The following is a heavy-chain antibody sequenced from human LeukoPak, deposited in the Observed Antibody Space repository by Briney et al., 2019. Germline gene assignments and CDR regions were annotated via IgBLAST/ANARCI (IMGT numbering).Heavy chain of an antibody. Sequence: GGSLRLSCAASGFTFSSYAMSWVRQAPGKGLEWVSAISGSGGSTYYADSVKGRFTISRDNSKNTLYLQMNSLRAEDTAVYYCAKDSVPDYYSRQPWFDPWGQGTLVTVSS. J-gene: IGHJ5*02. CDR1: GFTFSSYA. D-gene: IGHD6-13*01. V-gene: IGHV3-23*01. CDR3: AKDSVPDYYSRQPWFDP. CDR2: ISGSGGST.